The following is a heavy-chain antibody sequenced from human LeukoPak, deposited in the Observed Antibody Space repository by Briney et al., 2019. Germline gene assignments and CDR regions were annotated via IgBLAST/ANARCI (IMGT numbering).Heavy chain of an antibody. J-gene: IGHJ5*02. CDR1: GFNFTSYG. D-gene: IGHD3-10*01. Sequence: GGSLRLSCVASGFNFTSYGFHWVRPAPGKGLEWVAVVWHDGTNEYYTDSVKGRFTISRDNSKNTVSLQMNSLRAEDTAVYFCARDRSGLAVRGWCDPWGQGTLVTVSS. V-gene: IGHV3-33*01. CDR2: VWHDGTNE. CDR3: ARDRSGLAVRGWCDP.